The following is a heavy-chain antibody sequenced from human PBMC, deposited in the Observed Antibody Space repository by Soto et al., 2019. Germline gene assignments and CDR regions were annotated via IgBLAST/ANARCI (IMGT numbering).Heavy chain of an antibody. CDR1: GGTFSSYT. V-gene: IGHV1-69*08. Sequence: QVQLVQSGAEVKKPGSSVKVSCKASGGTFSSYTISWVRQAPGQGLEWMGRIIPILGIANYAQKFQGRVTITADKSTSTAYMDLSSLRSEDTAVYYCARDRAGYGIDYWGQGTLVTVSS. CDR2: IIPILGIA. CDR3: ARDRAGYGIDY. D-gene: IGHD5-12*01. J-gene: IGHJ4*02.